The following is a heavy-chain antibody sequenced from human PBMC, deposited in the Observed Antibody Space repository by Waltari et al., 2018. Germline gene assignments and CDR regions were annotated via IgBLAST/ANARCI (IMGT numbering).Heavy chain of an antibody. Sequence: EVQLVESGGGLVQPGGSLRLSCAASGFTFRSYWMIWVRQAPGKGLEWVANIKQDGTEKYYVDSVKGRFTISRDNAKNSLYLQMNSLRAEDTAVYYCARLRGGYYFDYWGQGTLVTVSS. CDR2: IKQDGTEK. CDR1: GFTFRSYW. CDR3: ARLRGGYYFDY. D-gene: IGHD3-10*01. J-gene: IGHJ4*02. V-gene: IGHV3-7*01.